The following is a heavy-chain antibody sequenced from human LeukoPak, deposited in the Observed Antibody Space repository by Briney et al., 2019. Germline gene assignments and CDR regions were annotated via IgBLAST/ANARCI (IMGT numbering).Heavy chain of an antibody. J-gene: IGHJ6*02. D-gene: IGHD6-25*01. CDR3: AGDPSGWKDGEDYYYYAMDV. Sequence: GGSLRLSCAASGFIFSSYAMHWVRQAPGKGLDWVAIIWYDGSNKYYADSVKGRFTISRDNSNNTLYLQMNSLRVEDTAVYYCAGDPSGWKDGEDYYYYAMDVWGQGTTVTVSS. CDR2: IWYDGSNK. V-gene: IGHV3-33*01. CDR1: GFIFSSYA.